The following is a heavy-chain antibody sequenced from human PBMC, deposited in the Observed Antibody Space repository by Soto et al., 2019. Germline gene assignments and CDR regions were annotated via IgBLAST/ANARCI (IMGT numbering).Heavy chain of an antibody. V-gene: IGHV6-1*01. J-gene: IGHJ5*02. Sequence: QTLSLTCAISGDSVSSINASWNCIRQSPSRGLEWLGRTYYRSKWYNDYAVSVKSRITINPDTSKNQFSLQLNSVTPEDTAVYYCGRTTAAAGENWFDPWRQGTLVTVCS. D-gene: IGHD6-13*01. CDR2: TYYRSKWYN. CDR1: GDSVSSINAS. CDR3: GRTTAAAGENWFDP.